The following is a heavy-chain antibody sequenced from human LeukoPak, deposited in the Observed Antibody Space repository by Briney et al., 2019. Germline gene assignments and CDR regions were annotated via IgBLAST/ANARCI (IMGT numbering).Heavy chain of an antibody. V-gene: IGHV3-23*01. Sequence: GGSLRLSCAVSGFTISSYAMSWVRQAPGKGLEWVSSISVSGGSTYYADSVKGRFTISRDNSKNTLYLQMNSLRAEDTAVYYCAKVPTMVRGVTYYFDYWGQGTLVTVSS. D-gene: IGHD3-10*01. CDR3: AKVPTMVRGVTYYFDY. J-gene: IGHJ4*02. CDR2: ISVSGGST. CDR1: GFTISSYA.